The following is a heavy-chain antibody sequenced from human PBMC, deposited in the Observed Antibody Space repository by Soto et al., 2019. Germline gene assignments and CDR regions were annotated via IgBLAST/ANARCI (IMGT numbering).Heavy chain of an antibody. CDR1: GDTISSSDYY. CDR2: IFYSGTT. D-gene: IGHD4-17*01. J-gene: IGHJ3*01. Sequence: QLQLQESGPGLVKPSETLSLTCTASGDTISSSDYYWGWIRQPPGRGLEWIGNIFYSGTTYYNPSLKSRVTISVDPSRNPCSLKLRSVTAADTAVYYSARRTDYVDYSDAFDVWGHGSMVTVSS. CDR3: ARRTDYVDYSDAFDV. V-gene: IGHV4-39*01.